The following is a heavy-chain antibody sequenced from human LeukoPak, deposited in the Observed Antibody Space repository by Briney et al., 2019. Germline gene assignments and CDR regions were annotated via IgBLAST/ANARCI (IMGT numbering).Heavy chain of an antibody. Sequence: GGSLRLSCAASGFTFSNYWMSWVRQAPGKGLEWVANIKQDGSEKYYVDSVKGRFTISRDNAKNSLYLQMNSLRAEDAAVYYCARGGLRLSEYFQHWGQGTLVTVSS. V-gene: IGHV3-7*01. CDR3: ARGGLRLSEYFQH. D-gene: IGHD2/OR15-2a*01. J-gene: IGHJ1*01. CDR2: IKQDGSEK. CDR1: GFTFSNYW.